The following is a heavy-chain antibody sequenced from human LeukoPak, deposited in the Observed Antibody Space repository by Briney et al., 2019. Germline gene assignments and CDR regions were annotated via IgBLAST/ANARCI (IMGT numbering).Heavy chain of an antibody. CDR1: GFTFSNAW. J-gene: IGHJ4*02. D-gene: IGHD3-16*01. CDR2: IKSKTDGETS. V-gene: IGHV3-15*01. CDR3: TTGWSGGEDY. Sequence: PGGSLRLSCAASGFTFSNAWMSWVRQAPGKGLEWVGRIKSKTDGETSDYAAPVKGRFAISRDDSKNTLYLQMSSLKTEDTAVYYCTTGWSGGEDYWGQGTLVTVSS.